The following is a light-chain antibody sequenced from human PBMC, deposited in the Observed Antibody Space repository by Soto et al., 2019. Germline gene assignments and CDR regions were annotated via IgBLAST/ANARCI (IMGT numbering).Light chain of an antibody. Sequence: QSALTQPRSVSGSPGQSVTISCTGTSSEVGGYNYVSWYQQHPGKAPKLMIYDVSKRPSGVPDRFSGSKSGNTASLTISGLQAEDEADHYCCSYAGSYTFDVVFGGGTKLTVL. CDR2: DVS. V-gene: IGLV2-11*01. J-gene: IGLJ2*01. CDR1: SSEVGGYNY. CDR3: CSYAGSYTFDVV.